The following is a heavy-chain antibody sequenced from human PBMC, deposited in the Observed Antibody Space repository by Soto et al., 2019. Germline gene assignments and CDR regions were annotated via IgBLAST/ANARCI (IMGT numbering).Heavy chain of an antibody. V-gene: IGHV3-30-3*01. CDR2: ISYDGSNK. CDR3: ARGRLSGWPFDY. J-gene: IGHJ4*02. Sequence: QVQLVESGGGVVQPGRSLRLSCAASGFTFSSYAMHWVRQAPGKGLEWVAVISYDGSNKYYADSVKGRFTISRDNSKNTLYLQMNSLRAEDTAVYYCARGRLSGWPFDYWGQGTLVTVSS. CDR1: GFTFSSYA. D-gene: IGHD6-19*01.